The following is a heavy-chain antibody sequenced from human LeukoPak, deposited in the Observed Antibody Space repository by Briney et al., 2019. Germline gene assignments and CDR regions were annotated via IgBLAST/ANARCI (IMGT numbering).Heavy chain of an antibody. V-gene: IGHV3-21*01. CDR3: ARFAATRDLDY. CDR2: ISSTGSYI. D-gene: IGHD1-26*01. Sequence: GGSLRLSCAASGFTFSSYSMNWVRQAPGKGLEWVSSISSTGSYIYYADSVKGRFTISRDNAKNSLYLQMNSLRAEDAAVYYCARFAATRDLDYWGQGTLVTVSS. CDR1: GFTFSSYS. J-gene: IGHJ4*02.